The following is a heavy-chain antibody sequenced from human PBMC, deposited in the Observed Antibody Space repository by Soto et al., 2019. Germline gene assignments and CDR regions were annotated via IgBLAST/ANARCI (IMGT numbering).Heavy chain of an antibody. J-gene: IGHJ4*02. CDR2: INSDGSST. CDR3: VRGDIGLGIDY. Sequence: APGKGLEWVSHINSDGSSTTYADSVKGRFTISRDNAKNTLYLQMNSLRAEDMVIYYCVRGDIGLGIDYWVMGSMVIGSS. D-gene: IGHD7-27*01. V-gene: IGHV3-74*01.